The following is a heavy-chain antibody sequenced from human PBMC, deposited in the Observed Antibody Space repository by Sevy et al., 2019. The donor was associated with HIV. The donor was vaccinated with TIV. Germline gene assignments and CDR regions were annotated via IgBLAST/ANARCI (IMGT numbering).Heavy chain of an antibody. CDR3: AKLCSGDDSSGYTPRGDAFDI. D-gene: IGHD3-22*01. CDR2: ISGSGGST. J-gene: IGHJ3*02. V-gene: IGHV3-23*01. Sequence: GGSLRLSCAASGFTFSSYAMSWVRQAPGKGLEWVSAISGSGGSTYYAHSVKGRFTISRYNSKYTLYLQMNSLRAEDKAVYYCAKLCSGDDSSGYTPRGDAFDISAQGTMVTVSS. CDR1: GFTFSSYA.